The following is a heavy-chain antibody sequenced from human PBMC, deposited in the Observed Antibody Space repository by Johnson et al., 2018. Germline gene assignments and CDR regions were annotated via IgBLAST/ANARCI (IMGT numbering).Heavy chain of an antibody. V-gene: IGHV3-9*01. J-gene: IGHJ1*01. CDR1: GFTFDDYA. D-gene: IGHD3-22*01. Sequence: VQLVQAGGGLVQPGRSLRLSCAASGFTFDDYAMHWVRQAPGKGLEWVSGISWNSGSIHYADSVKGRFTISRDSAKNSLYLQMNSRRTEDTALYYCAKDIVGYYDNSGLRGYFQHWGQVTLVTVSS. CDR3: AKDIVGYYDNSGLRGYFQH. CDR2: ISWNSGSI.